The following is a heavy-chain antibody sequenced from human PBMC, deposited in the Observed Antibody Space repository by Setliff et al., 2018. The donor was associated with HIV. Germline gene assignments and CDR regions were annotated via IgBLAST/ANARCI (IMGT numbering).Heavy chain of an antibody. CDR3: ARQSAAAGTWSYYYYYGMDV. V-gene: IGHV5-51*01. J-gene: IGHJ6*02. CDR1: GYSFTSYW. Sequence: GETLKISCKGSGYSFTSYWIGWVRQMPGKGLEWMGIIYPGDSDTRYSPSFQGQVTISADKSISTAYLQWSSLKVSDTAMYYCARQSAAAGTWSYYYYYGMDVWGQGTTVTVSS. D-gene: IGHD6-13*01. CDR2: IYPGDSDT.